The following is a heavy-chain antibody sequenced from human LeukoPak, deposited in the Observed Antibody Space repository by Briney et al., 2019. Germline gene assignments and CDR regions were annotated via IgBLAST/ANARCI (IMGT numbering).Heavy chain of an antibody. CDR2: INPNSGGT. J-gene: IGHJ6*03. CDR1: RYTFTGYY. CDR3: ARVSSSWSSYYYYMDV. D-gene: IGHD6-13*01. V-gene: IGHV1-2*02. Sequence: ASVKVSCKASRYTFTGYYMHWVRQAPGQGLEWMGWINPNSGGTNYAQKFQGRVTMTRDTSISTAYMELSSLRSEDTAVYYCARVSSSWSSYYYYMDVWGKGTTVTISS.